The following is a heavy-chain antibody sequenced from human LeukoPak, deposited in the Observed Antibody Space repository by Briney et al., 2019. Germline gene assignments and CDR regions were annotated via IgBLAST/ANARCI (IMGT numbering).Heavy chain of an antibody. CDR3: ATDILRGGFGELSPTDY. CDR1: GYTLTELS. Sequence: ASVKVSCKVSGYTLTELSMHWVRQAPGKGLEWMGGFDPKDGETIYAQKFQGRVTMTEDTSTDTAYMELSSLRSEDTAVYYCATDILRGGFGELSPTDYWGQGTLVTVSS. D-gene: IGHD3-10*01. CDR2: FDPKDGET. V-gene: IGHV1-24*01. J-gene: IGHJ4*02.